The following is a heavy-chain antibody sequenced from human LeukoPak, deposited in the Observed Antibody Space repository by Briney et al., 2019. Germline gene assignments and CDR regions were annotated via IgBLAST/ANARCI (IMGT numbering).Heavy chain of an antibody. V-gene: IGHV3-23*01. CDR1: GFTLSRYA. J-gene: IGHJ4*02. CDR3: AKRYYYGSGSFDY. CDR2: ITNSGGST. D-gene: IGHD3-10*01. Sequence: GGSLRLSCAASGFTLSRYAMSWARQAPGKGLEWVSAITNSGGSTYYADSVKGRFTISRDNSKSTLYLQMNSLTAEDTAVYYCAKRYYYGSGSFDYWGQGTLVTVSS.